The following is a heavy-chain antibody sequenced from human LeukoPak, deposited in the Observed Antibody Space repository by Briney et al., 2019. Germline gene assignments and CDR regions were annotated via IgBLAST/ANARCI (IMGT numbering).Heavy chain of an antibody. CDR3: ARSRDGYNFVY. CDR2: ISSSSSYI. Sequence: GGSLRLSCAASGFTFSSYSMNLVRQAPGKGLEWVSSISSSSSYIYYADSVKGRFTISRDNAKNSLYLQMNSLRAEDTAVYYCARSRDGYNFVYWGQGTLVTVSS. J-gene: IGHJ4*02. D-gene: IGHD5-24*01. V-gene: IGHV3-21*01. CDR1: GFTFSSYS.